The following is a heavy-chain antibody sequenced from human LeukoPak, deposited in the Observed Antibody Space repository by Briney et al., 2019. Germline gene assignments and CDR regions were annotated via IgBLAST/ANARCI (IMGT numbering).Heavy chain of an antibody. CDR3: ARDPSFGDYFVYFDY. J-gene: IGHJ4*02. CDR1: GGTFSSYA. V-gene: IGHV1-69*13. Sequence: ASVKVSCKASGGTFSSYAISWVRQAPGQGLEWMGGIIPIFGTANYAQKFQGRVTITADESTSTAYVELSSLRSEDTAVYYCARDPSFGDYFVYFDYWGQGTLVTVSS. D-gene: IGHD4-17*01. CDR2: IIPIFGTA.